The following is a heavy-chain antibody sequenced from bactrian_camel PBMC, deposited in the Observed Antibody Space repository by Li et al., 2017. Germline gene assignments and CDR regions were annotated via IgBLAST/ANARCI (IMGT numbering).Heavy chain of an antibody. Sequence: HVQLVESGGGLVQPGGSLRLSCAASGFIFANKWMHWARQAPGKGLEWVASIWTGDGSTNSADSVKGRFTISRDNAKNTVYLQMNSLISEDTALYHCVTPGEYYEGGYCSSFAYWGQGTQVTVS. V-gene: IGHV3S1*01. J-gene: IGHJ6*01. CDR3: VTPGEYYEGGYCSSFAY. CDR2: IWTGDGST. D-gene: IGHD2*01. CDR1: GFIFANKW.